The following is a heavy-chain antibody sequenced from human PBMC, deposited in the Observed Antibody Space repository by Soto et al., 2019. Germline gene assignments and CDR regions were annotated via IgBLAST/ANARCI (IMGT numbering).Heavy chain of an antibody. Sequence: GGSLRLSCGASGFTFSSYGMHWVRQAPGKGLEWVAVIWYDGSNKYYADSVKGRFTISRDNSKNTLYLQMNSLRAEDTAVYYCARSSRGSWPLTGYFDYWGQGTLVTVSS. CDR3: ARSSRGSWPLTGYFDY. V-gene: IGHV3-33*01. CDR1: GFTFSSYG. D-gene: IGHD6-13*01. CDR2: IWYDGSNK. J-gene: IGHJ4*02.